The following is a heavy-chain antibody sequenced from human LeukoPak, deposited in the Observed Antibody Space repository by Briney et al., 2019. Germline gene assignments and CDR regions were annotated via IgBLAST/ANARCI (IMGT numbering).Heavy chain of an antibody. J-gene: IGHJ6*03. CDR2: IWYGGSNK. Sequence: GGSLRLSCAASGFTFSSYGMHWVRQAPGKGLEWVAVIWYGGSNKYYADSVKGRFTISRDNSKNTLYLQMNSLRAEDTAVYYCAKEGGWYNWNDVQLYMDVWGKGTTVTVSS. CDR1: GFTFSSYG. CDR3: AKEGGWYNWNDVQLYMDV. V-gene: IGHV3-30*02. D-gene: IGHD1-1*01.